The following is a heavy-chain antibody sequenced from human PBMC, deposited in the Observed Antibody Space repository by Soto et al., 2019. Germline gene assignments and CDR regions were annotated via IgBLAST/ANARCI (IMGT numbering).Heavy chain of an antibody. V-gene: IGHV4-4*07. CDR2: IYSTGTT. CDR1: GTSVRHFY. Sequence: SETLSLTCKVSGTSVRHFYWSWIRQSAGKGLEWIGRIYSTGTTNFNPSLKSRLTMSMDMSKNQVSLNLTSVTAADTAVYYCVRMGFFSGYYVFDYWGQGTLVTVSS. D-gene: IGHD3-22*01. CDR3: VRMGFFSGYYVFDY. J-gene: IGHJ4*02.